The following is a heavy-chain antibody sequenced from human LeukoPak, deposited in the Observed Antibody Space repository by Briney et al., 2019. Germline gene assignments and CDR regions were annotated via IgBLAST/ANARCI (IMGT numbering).Heavy chain of an antibody. Sequence: PSETLSLTCTVSGGSISTYYWSWIRQPPGKGLEWIGYIHYSGGTYYDSSLKSRVTISIDTSKNQFSLERSSVTAADTAVYYCARGGVYYFDFWGQGTLVTVSS. J-gene: IGHJ4*02. D-gene: IGHD3-16*01. CDR2: IHYSGGT. CDR1: GGSISTYY. V-gene: IGHV4-59*01. CDR3: ARGGVYYFDF.